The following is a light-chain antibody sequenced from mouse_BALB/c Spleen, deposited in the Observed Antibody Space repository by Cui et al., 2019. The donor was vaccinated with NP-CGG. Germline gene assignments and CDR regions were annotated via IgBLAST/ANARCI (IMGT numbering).Light chain of an antibody. Sequence: QAVVTQESALTTSPGETVTLTCRSSTGTVTTSNYANWVQEKTDHLFTGLIGGTNNRAPGVPARFSGSLIGDKVALTITGAQTEDEAIYFCALWYGNHWVFGGGTKLTVL. CDR2: GTN. V-gene: IGLV1*01. J-gene: IGLJ1*01. CDR3: ALWYGNHWV. CDR1: TGTVTTSNY.